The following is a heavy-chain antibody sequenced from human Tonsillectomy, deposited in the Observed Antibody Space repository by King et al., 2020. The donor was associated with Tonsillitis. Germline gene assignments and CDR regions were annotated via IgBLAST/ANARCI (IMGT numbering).Heavy chain of an antibody. CDR1: GGSISSGGSY. CDR2: IYQSGST. V-gene: IGHV4-30-2*01. CDR3: ARESDYGYWFDP. Sequence: QLQESGSGLVKPSQTLSLTCAVSGGSISSGGSYWSWIRQPPGQGLEWIGYIYQSGSTYYNPSLNSRVSMSVDRSKNHFSLKLNSVTAADTAVYFCARESDYGYWFDPWGQGAPVTVSS. J-gene: IGHJ5*02. D-gene: IGHD4-17*01.